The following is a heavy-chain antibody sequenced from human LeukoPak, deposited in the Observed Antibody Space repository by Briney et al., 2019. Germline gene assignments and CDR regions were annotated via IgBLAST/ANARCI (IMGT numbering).Heavy chain of an antibody. CDR3: ARSRGYCSGGSCYFTSHNWFDP. CDR2: IYPGDSDT. V-gene: IGHV5-51*01. Sequence: GESLKISCKGSGYSFTSYWIGWVSQMPGEGLEWMGIIYPGDSDTRYSPSFQGQVTISADKSISTAYLQWSSLKASDTAMYYCARSRGYCSGGSCYFTSHNWFDPWGQGTLVTVSS. D-gene: IGHD2-15*01. CDR1: GYSFTSYW. J-gene: IGHJ5*02.